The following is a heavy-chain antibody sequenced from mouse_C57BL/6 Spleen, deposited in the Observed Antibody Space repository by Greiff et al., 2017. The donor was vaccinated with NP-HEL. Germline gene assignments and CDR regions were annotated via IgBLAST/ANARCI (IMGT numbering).Heavy chain of an antibody. CDR2: INPSNGCT. CDR1: GYTFTSYW. CDR3: ARDSGDYDGAFAY. V-gene: IGHV1-53*01. D-gene: IGHD2-4*01. J-gene: IGHJ3*01. Sequence: QVQLQQPGTELVKPGASVKLSCKASGYTFTSYWMHWVKQRPGQGLEWIGNINPSNGCTNYNEKFKSKATLTVDKASSTAYMQLSSLTSEDSAVYYCARDSGDYDGAFAYWGKGTLVTVSA.